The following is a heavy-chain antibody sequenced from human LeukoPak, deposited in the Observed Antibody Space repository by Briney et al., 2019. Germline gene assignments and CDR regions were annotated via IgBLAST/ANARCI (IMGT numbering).Heavy chain of an antibody. CDR1: GFTFSTYG. CDR2: ISYDGSNK. CDR3: AKDHGGDTGAFHL. D-gene: IGHD3-16*01. Sequence: PGGSLRLSCAASGFTFSTYGMHWVRQAPGKGLEWVAIISYDGSNKYYADSVKGRFTISRDNSKNTLYLQMNSLRAEDTAVFYCAKDHGGDTGAFHLWGQGTMVTVSS. V-gene: IGHV3-30*18. J-gene: IGHJ3*01.